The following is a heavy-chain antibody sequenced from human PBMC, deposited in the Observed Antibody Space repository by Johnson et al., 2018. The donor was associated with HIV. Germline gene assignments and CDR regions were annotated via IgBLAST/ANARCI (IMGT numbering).Heavy chain of an antibody. V-gene: IGHV3-74*01. Sequence: MQLVESRGGLVQPEVSLRLSCAASGFTFSRYWMHWVRQAPGKGLVWVSGINWNGGSTGYADSVKGRFTISRDNAKNSLYLQMNSLRPEDTAVYYCARHSTSSTMGAFDIWGQGTMVTVSS. CDR2: INWNGGST. CDR3: ARHSTSSTMGAFDI. J-gene: IGHJ3*02. CDR1: GFTFSRYW. D-gene: IGHD6-6*01.